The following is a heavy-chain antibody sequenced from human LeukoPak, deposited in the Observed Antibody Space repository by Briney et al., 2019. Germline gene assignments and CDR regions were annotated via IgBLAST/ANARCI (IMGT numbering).Heavy chain of an antibody. Sequence: PSETLSLTCTVSGGSISSYYWSWIRQPPGKGLEWIGYIYNSGSTNYNPSLKSRVTISVDTSKNQFSLKLSSVTAADRAVYYCARHRGYYGSGSYYAFDYWGQGTLVTVSS. CDR3: ARHRGYYGSGSYYAFDY. V-gene: IGHV4-59*01. D-gene: IGHD3-10*01. CDR2: IYNSGST. J-gene: IGHJ4*02. CDR1: GGSISSYY.